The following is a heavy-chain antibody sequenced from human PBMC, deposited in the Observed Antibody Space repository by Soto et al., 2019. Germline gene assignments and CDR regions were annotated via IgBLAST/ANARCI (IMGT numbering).Heavy chain of an antibody. Sequence: GGSLRLSCAASGFTFSSYSMNWVRQAPGKGLEWVSYISSSSSTIYYADSVKGRFTISRDNSKNTLYLQMNSLRAEDMAVYYCARALGYAFDIWGQGTMVTVSS. D-gene: IGHD7-27*01. J-gene: IGHJ3*02. CDR2: ISSSSSTI. CDR1: GFTFSSYS. V-gene: IGHV3-48*01. CDR3: ARALGYAFDI.